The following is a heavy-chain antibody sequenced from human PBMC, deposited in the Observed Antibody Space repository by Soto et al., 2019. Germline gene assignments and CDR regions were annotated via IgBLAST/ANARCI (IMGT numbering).Heavy chain of an antibody. J-gene: IGHJ6*02. V-gene: IGHV1-69*01. D-gene: IGHD3-10*01. CDR3: ARVLYYGSGSYSTYGMDV. CDR2: VSPPFRTS. Sequence: QVQLVQSGAEVKKPGSSVKVSCKTSGVSFNNNGIGWVRQAPGHGLEWMGGVSPPFRTSNYARKFQGRIAITADASTGTVNMEQGRLTSEDTAQYYCARVLYYGSGSYSTYGMDVWGQGTTVTVSS. CDR1: GVSFNNNG.